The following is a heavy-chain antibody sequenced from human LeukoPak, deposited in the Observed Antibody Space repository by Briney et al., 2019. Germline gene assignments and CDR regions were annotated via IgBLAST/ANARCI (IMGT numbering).Heavy chain of an antibody. V-gene: IGHV3-30-3*01. J-gene: IGHJ4*02. Sequence: PGRSLRLSCAASGSTFSSYAMHWVRQAPGKGLEWVAVISYDGSNKYYADSVKGRFTISRDNSKNTLYLQMNSLRAEDTAVYYCAKDRGYSYDTVDYWGQGTLVTVSS. CDR2: ISYDGSNK. CDR1: GSTFSSYA. D-gene: IGHD5-18*01. CDR3: AKDRGYSYDTVDY.